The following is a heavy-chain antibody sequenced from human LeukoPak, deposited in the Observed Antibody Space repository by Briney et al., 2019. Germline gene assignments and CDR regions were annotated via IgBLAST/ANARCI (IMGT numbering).Heavy chain of an antibody. CDR3: ARALVTYYYDSSGYSGLFAY. CDR1: GGSISSGDYY. V-gene: IGHV4-30-4*08. Sequence: PSPTLSLTCTVSGGSISSGDYYWSWIRQPPGKGLEWIGYIYYSGSTYYNPSLKSRVTISVDTSKNQFSLKLSSVTAADTAVYYCARALVTYYYDSSGYSGLFAYWGQGTLVTVSS. J-gene: IGHJ4*02. CDR2: IYYSGST. D-gene: IGHD3-22*01.